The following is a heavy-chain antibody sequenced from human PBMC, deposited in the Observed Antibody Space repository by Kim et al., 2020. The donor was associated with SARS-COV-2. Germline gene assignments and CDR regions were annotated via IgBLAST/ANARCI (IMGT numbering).Heavy chain of an antibody. V-gene: IGHV4-34*01. J-gene: IGHJ6*02. CDR2: INHSGRT. Sequence: SETLSLTCAVYGGSFSGYYWSWIRQPPGKGLEWIGEINHSGRTNYNPSLKSRVTISVDTSKNQFSLKLTSVTAADTAVYYCARRLSNTSGWGSHYCDLWGQGTTVTVSS. CDR1: GGSFSGYY. CDR3: ARRLSNTSGWGSHYCDL. D-gene: IGHD3-10*01.